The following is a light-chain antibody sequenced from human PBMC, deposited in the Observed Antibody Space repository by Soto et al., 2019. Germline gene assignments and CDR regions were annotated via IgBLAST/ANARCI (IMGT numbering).Light chain of an antibody. CDR3: QQYGISPPYT. V-gene: IGKV3-20*01. Sequence: EIVLTQSPGTLSLSAGERATLSCRASQSVASNYLAWYQQKPGQSPRLLIYGASSRATDIPDRFSGSGSVTDFTLTISSLEPEDFAVYYCQQYGISPPYTFGQGTKLEI. J-gene: IGKJ2*01. CDR1: QSVASNY. CDR2: GAS.